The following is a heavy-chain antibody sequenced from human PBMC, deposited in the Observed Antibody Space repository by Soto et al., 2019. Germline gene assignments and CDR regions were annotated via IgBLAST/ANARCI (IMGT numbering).Heavy chain of an antibody. V-gene: IGHV1-69*01. Sequence: QVQLVQSGAEVKKPGSSVKVSCKASGGTFSSYAISWVRQAPGQGLEWMGGIIPIFGTAKYAQKLQGRVTITADESTSTAYMELSILRSEDTAVYYFARVPSEAAERYFDLWGRGTLVTVSS. J-gene: IGHJ2*01. CDR3: ARVPSEAAERYFDL. CDR2: IIPIFGTA. D-gene: IGHD6-25*01. CDR1: GGTFSSYA.